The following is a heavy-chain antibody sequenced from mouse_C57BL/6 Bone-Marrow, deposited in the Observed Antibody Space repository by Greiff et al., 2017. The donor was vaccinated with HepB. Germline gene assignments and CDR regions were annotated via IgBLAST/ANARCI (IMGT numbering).Heavy chain of an antibody. J-gene: IGHJ1*03. D-gene: IGHD1-1*01. CDR2: IDPNSGGT. CDR3: ARGAHYYGSTWYFDV. Sequence: VQLQQPGAELVKPGASVKLSCKASGYTFTSYWMHWVKQRPGRGLEWIGRIDPNSGGTKYNDKFKNKDTLTVDKPTSTAYMQLSSLTSEDTAVYYCARGAHYYGSTWYFDVWGTGTTVTVSS. CDR1: GYTFTSYW. V-gene: IGHV1-72*01.